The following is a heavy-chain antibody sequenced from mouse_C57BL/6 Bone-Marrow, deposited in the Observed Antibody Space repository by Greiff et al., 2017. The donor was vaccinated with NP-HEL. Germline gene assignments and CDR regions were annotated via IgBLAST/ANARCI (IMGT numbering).Heavy chain of an antibody. CDR3: ARGSTWFAY. V-gene: IGHV5-16*01. J-gene: IGHJ3*01. Sequence: EVMLVESEGGLVQPGSSMKLSCTASGFTFSDYYMAWVRQVPEKGLEWVANINYDGSSTYYLDSLKSRFIISRDNAKNILYLQMSSLKSEDTATHYCARGSTWFAYWGQGTLVTVSA. CDR2: INYDGSST. CDR1: GFTFSDYY. D-gene: IGHD1-1*02.